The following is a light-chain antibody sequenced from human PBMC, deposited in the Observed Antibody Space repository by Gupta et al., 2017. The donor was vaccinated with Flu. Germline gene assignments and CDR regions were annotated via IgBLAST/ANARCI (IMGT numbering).Light chain of an antibody. J-gene: IGLJ1*01. CDR1: GSDVGTYNR. Sequence: QSALTQPPSVSGSPGQSVTISCTGTGSDVGTYNRVPWYRQPPATAPKLIIYEVSNRPSGVPDRFSGSKSGNTASLTISGLQGEDEADYYCSSYTTSYTFVFGTGTKVTVL. CDR2: EVS. CDR3: SSYTTSYTFV. V-gene: IGLV2-18*02.